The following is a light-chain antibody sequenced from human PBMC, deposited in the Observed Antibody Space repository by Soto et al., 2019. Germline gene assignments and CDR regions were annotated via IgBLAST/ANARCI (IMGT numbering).Light chain of an antibody. CDR2: AAS. V-gene: IGKV1-39*01. J-gene: IGKJ5*01. CDR3: QQNYSPPPIT. Sequence: DIQMTQAPSSPSASLGDRVTITCRASQGIANYLNWYQQKPGKAPKLLIYAASSMQRGVPSRFSGSGFGTDFTLTISSLQPEDFATYYCQQNYSPPPITCGQGTRREIK. CDR1: QGIANY.